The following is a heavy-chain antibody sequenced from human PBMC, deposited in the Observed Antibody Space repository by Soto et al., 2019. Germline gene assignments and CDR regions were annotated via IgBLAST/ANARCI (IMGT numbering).Heavy chain of an antibody. Sequence: PSETLSLTCTVADGSISSFYWSWIRQPPGKGLEWIGYIYHSGTTYYNPSLKSRVTISVDRSKNQFSLKLSSVTAADTAVYYCARAHYGDYGYGMDVWGQGTTVTVSS. CDR2: IYHSGTT. CDR3: ARAHYGDYGYGMDV. J-gene: IGHJ6*02. CDR1: DGSISSFY. D-gene: IGHD4-17*01. V-gene: IGHV4-59*12.